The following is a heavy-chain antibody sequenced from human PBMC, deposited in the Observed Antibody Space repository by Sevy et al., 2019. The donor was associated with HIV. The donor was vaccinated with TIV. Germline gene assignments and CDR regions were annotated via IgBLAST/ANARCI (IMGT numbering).Heavy chain of an antibody. D-gene: IGHD3-10*01. Sequence: SETLSLTCTVSGGSISSYYWSWIRQPPGKGLEWIGYIYYSGSTNYTPSLKSRVTISVDTSKNQFSLKLFSVTAADTAVYYCARAYGSGKWGWFDPWGQGTLVTVSS. CDR1: GGSISSYY. CDR2: IYYSGST. CDR3: ARAYGSGKWGWFDP. J-gene: IGHJ5*02. V-gene: IGHV4-59*01.